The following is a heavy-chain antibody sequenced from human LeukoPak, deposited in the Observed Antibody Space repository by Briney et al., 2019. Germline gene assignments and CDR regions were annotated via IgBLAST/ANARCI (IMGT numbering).Heavy chain of an antibody. CDR1: GFTFSSYE. J-gene: IGHJ6*03. CDR3: TRVFYYGSRYYYMDV. D-gene: IGHD3-10*01. CDR2: ISSSSSYI. Sequence: GGSLRLSCAASGFTFSSYEMNWVRQAPGKGPEWVSSISSSSSYIYYGDSVKGRFTISRDNAKNSLYLQMINLRAEDTAVYYCTRVFYYGSRYYYMDVWGKGTTVTISS. V-gene: IGHV3-21*01.